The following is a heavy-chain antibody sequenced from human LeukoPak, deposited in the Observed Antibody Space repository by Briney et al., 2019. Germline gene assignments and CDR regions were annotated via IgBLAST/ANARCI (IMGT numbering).Heavy chain of an antibody. J-gene: IGHJ4*02. CDR3: ARCGSYYGALVDY. CDR2: INPHSGKT. D-gene: IGHD1-26*01. Sequence: GASVKVSCKTSGYPFSNYDINWVRQATGQGLEWMGWINPHSGKTGYAQKFQGRATMTTDTSASTAYMELSSLKTEDTAVYYCARCGSYYGALVDYWGQGTLVTVSS. CDR1: GYPFSNYD. V-gene: IGHV1-8*01.